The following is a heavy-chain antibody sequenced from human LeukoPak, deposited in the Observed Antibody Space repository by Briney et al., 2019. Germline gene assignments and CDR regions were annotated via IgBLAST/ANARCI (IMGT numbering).Heavy chain of an antibody. CDR1: GFTFSNYW. Sequence: PGGSLRLSCAASGFTFSNYWMSWVRQAPGKGLEWVANIKEDGSEKYYVDSVKGRFTISRDNAKNSLYLQMNSLRAEDTAIYYCARVMGPHYFDTSSSSRAFDFWGQGTLVTVSS. J-gene: IGHJ4*02. D-gene: IGHD3-22*01. CDR2: IKEDGSEK. V-gene: IGHV3-7*05. CDR3: ARVMGPHYFDTSSSSRAFDF.